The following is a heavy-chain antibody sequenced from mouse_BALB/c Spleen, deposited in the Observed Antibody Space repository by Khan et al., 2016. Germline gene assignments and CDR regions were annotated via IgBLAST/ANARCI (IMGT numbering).Heavy chain of an antibody. J-gene: IGHJ4*01. CDR2: INPGSGGT. Sequence: QVQLQQSGAELVRPGTSVKVSCKASGYAFTNYLIEWVKQRPGQGLEWIGVINPGSGGTNYNEKFKGKATLTADKSSSTAYMQLSSLTSDDSAVYFCARNGNYPYYAMDYWGQGTTLTVSS. D-gene: IGHD2-1*01. CDR3: ARNGNYPYYAMDY. CDR1: GYAFTNYL. V-gene: IGHV1-54*01.